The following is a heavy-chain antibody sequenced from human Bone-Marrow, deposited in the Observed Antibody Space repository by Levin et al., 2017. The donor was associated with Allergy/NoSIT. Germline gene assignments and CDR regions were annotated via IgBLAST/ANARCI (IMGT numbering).Heavy chain of an antibody. V-gene: IGHV3-30-3*01. CDR1: GFTFSSYA. J-gene: IGHJ3*02. CDR3: ARPLGPTGTQHDGSDI. D-gene: IGHD1-1*01. Sequence: GESLKISCAASGFTFSSYAMHWVRQAPGKGLEWVAVISYDGSDKYYADSVKGRFTISRDNSKNTLYLQMNSLRTEDTAVYYCARPLGPTGTQHDGSDIWGQGTMVTVSS. CDR2: ISYDGSDK.